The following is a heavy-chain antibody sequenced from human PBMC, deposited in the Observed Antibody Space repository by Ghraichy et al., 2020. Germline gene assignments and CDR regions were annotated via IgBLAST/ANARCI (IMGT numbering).Heavy chain of an antibody. J-gene: IGHJ6*02. CDR2: ISAYNGNT. Sequence: ASVKVSCKASGYTFTSYGISWVRQAPGQGLEWMGWISAYNGNTNYAQKLQGRVTMTTDTSTSTAYMELRSLRSDDTAVYYCSAPMGGWYYYGMDVWGQGTTVTVSS. CDR1: GYTFTSYG. CDR3: SAPMGGWYYYGMDV. D-gene: IGHD5-12*01. V-gene: IGHV1-18*01.